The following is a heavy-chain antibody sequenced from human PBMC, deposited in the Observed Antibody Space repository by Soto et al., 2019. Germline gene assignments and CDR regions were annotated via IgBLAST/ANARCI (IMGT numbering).Heavy chain of an antibody. V-gene: IGHV1-69*06. Sequence: SVKVSCKASGGTFSSYAISWVRQAPGQGLEWMGGIIPIFGTANYAQKFQGRVTITADKSTSTAYMELSSLRSEDTAVYYCATASRSGGSCYAYWGKGTLVTVSS. CDR2: IIPIFGTA. CDR1: GGTFSSYA. J-gene: IGHJ4*02. D-gene: IGHD2-15*01. CDR3: ATASRSGGSCYAY.